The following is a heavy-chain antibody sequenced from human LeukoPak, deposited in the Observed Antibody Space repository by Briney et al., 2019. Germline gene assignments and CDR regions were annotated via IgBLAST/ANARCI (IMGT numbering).Heavy chain of an antibody. CDR2: INPNSGGT. J-gene: IGHJ5*02. CDR1: GYTFTGYY. Sequence: ASVKVSCKASGYTFTGYYMHWVRQAPGQGLEWMGWINPNSGGTNYAQKFQGRVTMTRDTSISTAYMELSRLRSDDTAVYYCARSRRNYYGSGSTHNWFDPWGQGTLVTVSS. V-gene: IGHV1-2*02. D-gene: IGHD3-10*01. CDR3: ARSRRNYYGSGSTHNWFDP.